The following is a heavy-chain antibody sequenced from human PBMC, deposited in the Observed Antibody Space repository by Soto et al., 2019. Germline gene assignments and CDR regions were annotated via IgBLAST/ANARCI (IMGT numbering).Heavy chain of an antibody. Sequence: GGSLTLSCAASAISFNTYGVTWVRQAPGKGLEWVSTVTVTGGSTYYADSVKGRFTISRDRSNYTVSLLLNSLRVEDTAIYFCAGQRSPEGGFELWGQGSLVTV. CDR3: AGQRSPEGGFEL. V-gene: IGHV3-23*01. CDR2: VTVTGGST. D-gene: IGHD3-10*01. J-gene: IGHJ5*02. CDR1: AISFNTYG.